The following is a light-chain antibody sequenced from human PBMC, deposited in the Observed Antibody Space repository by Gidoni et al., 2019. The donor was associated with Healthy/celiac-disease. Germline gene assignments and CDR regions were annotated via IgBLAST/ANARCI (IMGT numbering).Light chain of an antibody. V-gene: IGLV2-14*01. Sequence: QSDLTQPASVSGSPGQSITISCTGTSSDVGGYNYVSWYQHHPGKAPKLMIYEVRNRPSGVSNRFSGSKAGNTASLTISGLQAEDEADYYCSSYTSSSTLGGVFGGGTKLTVL. CDR3: SSYTSSSTLGGV. J-gene: IGLJ2*01. CDR1: SSDVGGYNY. CDR2: EVR.